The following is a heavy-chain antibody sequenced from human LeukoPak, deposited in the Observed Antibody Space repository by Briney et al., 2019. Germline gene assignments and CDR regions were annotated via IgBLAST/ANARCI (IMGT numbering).Heavy chain of an antibody. CDR2: ISLNCGSI. CDR1: GCTFDDYD. CDR3: ENLGFDDFDI. V-gene: IGHV3-9*01. Sequence: GGSLTLSCTVSGCTFDDYDKHWIRHAPGKGLEWVSGISLNCGSIGYADSVKERFTISRDNAKNSLYPQMNSLIAADDTVYYCENLGFDDFDIWGQGKMVTVS. D-gene: IGHD2-15*01. J-gene: IGHJ3*02.